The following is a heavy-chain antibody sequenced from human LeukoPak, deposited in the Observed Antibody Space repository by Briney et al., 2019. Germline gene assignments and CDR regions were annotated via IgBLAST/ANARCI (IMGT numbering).Heavy chain of an antibody. D-gene: IGHD3-9*01. CDR3: ARGLAYYDILTGYAH. V-gene: IGHV4-59*01. J-gene: IGHJ4*02. CDR2: IYYSGST. CDR1: GGSFSGYY. Sequence: SETLSLTCAVYGGSFSGYYWSWIRQPPGKGLEWIGYIYYSGSTNYNPSLKSRVTISVDTSKNQFSLKLSSVTAADTAVYYCARGLAYYDILTGYAHWGQGTLVTVSS.